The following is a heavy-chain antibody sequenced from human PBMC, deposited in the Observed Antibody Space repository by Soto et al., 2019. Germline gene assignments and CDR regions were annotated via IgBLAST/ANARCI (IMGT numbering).Heavy chain of an antibody. J-gene: IGHJ4*02. CDR2: IYSAGST. D-gene: IGHD6-19*01. CDR3: TRGLLSPTGSGWYYFDY. V-gene: IGHV3-66*01. Sequence: PGGSLRLSCAASGFTVSSSYMNWVRQAPGKGLEWVSVIYSAGSTYYADSVKGRFTISRDNSKNTLYLQLNGLRVEDTAVYYFTRGLLSPTGSGWYYFDYWGQGMLVTVSS. CDR1: GFTVSSSY.